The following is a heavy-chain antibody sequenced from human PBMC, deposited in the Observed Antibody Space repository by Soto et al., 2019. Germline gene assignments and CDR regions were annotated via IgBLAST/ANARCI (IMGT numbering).Heavy chain of an antibody. V-gene: IGHV4-39*01. CDR1: GLSVDSASYY. CDR2: SESSGRT. Sequence: QLELHESGPGLVEASETLSLTCAVSGLSVDSASYYWGWVRQAPGQGLEWIATSESSGRTYYSPSIKSRVPISVDTSKNEFSLKLSSVTAADTAVYYCASRRGSNYGIIDYWGQGALVTVSS. D-gene: IGHD5-18*01. CDR3: ASRRGSNYGIIDY. J-gene: IGHJ4*02.